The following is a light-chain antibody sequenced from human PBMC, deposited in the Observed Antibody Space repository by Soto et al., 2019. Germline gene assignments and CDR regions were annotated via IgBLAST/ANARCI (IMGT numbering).Light chain of an antibody. V-gene: IGKV1-27*01. Sequence: DIQMTQSPSSLSSSVGDRVTITCRARKDINKYLVLYQQKPGKVPKLLIYAASTLQSGVPSRFSGSGSGTDFTLTISSLQPEDVATYYCQKYDSKFGAGTKVDIK. CDR3: QKYDSK. CDR1: KDINKY. CDR2: AAS. J-gene: IGKJ3*01.